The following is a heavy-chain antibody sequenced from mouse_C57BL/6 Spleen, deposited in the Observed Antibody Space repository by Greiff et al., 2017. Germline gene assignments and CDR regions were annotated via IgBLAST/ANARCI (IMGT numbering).Heavy chain of an antibody. J-gene: IGHJ3*01. CDR3: AREGYYGSSYVAY. V-gene: IGHV1-82*01. Sequence: VKLMESGPELVKPGASVKISCKASGYAFSSSWMNWVKQRPGKGLEWIGRIYPGDGDTNYNGKFKGKATLTADKSSSTAYMQLSSLTSEDSAVYFCAREGYYGSSYVAYWGQGTLVTVSA. CDR1: GYAFSSSW. CDR2: IYPGDGDT. D-gene: IGHD1-1*01.